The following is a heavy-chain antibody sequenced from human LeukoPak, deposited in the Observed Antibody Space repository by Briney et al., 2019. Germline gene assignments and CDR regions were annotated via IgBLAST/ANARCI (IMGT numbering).Heavy chain of an antibody. CDR3: AKDLRRGIAVAGLNFYYYYGMDV. J-gene: IGHJ6*02. D-gene: IGHD6-19*01. CDR1: GFTFSSYA. CDR2: ISGSGGST. Sequence: GGSLRLSCAASGFTFSSYAMSWVRQAPGKGLEWVSAISGSGGSTYYADSVKGRLAISRDNSKNTLYLQMNSLRAEDTAVYYCAKDLRRGIAVAGLNFYYYYGMDVWGQGTTVTVSS. V-gene: IGHV3-23*01.